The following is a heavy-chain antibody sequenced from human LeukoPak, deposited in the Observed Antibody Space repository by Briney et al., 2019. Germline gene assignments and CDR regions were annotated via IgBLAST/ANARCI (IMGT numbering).Heavy chain of an antibody. V-gene: IGHV3-11*01. CDR3: ARHHYYGSGSYYLSVDFDY. D-gene: IGHD3-10*01. CDR1: GFTFSDYY. J-gene: IGHJ4*02. Sequence: GGSLRLSCAASGFTFSDYYMSWIRQAPGKGLEWVSYISSSGSTRYYADSVKGRFTISRDNAKNSLYLQMNSLRAEDTAVYYCARHHYYGSGSYYLSVDFDYWGQGTLVTVSS. CDR2: ISSSGSTR.